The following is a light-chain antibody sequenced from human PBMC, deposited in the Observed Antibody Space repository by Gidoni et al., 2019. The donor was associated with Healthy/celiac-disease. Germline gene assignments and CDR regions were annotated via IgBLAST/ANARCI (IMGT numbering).Light chain of an antibody. J-gene: IGKJ1*01. CDR1: QSISSW. CDR3: QQYNSYSPA. V-gene: IGKV1-5*01. Sequence: DIQMTQSPSTLSASVGDRVTITCRASQSISSWLAWYQQKPGKAPKLLIYDASSLESGVPSRFSGSGSVTEFTLTISSRQPDDFATYYCQQYNSYSPAFXQXTKVEIK. CDR2: DAS.